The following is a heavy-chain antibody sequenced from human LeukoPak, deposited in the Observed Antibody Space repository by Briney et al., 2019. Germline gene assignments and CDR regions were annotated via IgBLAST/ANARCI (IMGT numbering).Heavy chain of an antibody. D-gene: IGHD1-1*01. CDR3: ARDLVSAGTRYYDL. V-gene: IGHV3-30*02. CDR1: GLTFRNFG. J-gene: IGHJ2*01. Sequence: GGSLRLSCAASGLTFRNFGMHWVRQAPGMGLEWVAYILYDGSNKYYADSVKGRFTISRDNSKNTLSLQMNSLTGEDTAVYYCARDLVSAGTRYYDLWGRGTVVTVSS. CDR2: ILYDGSNK.